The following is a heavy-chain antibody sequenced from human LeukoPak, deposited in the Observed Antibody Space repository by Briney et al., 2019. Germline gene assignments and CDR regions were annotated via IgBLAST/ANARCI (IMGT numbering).Heavy chain of an antibody. V-gene: IGHV3-49*03. CDR1: GFTFGDYA. Sequence: GPLRLSCTASGFTFGDYAMSWFRQAPAPGLERVGFIRSKAYGGTTEYAASVKGRFTISRDDSKSIAYLQMNSLKTEDTAVYYCTRDPPGSSSYPAGYWFDPWGQGTLVTVSS. J-gene: IGHJ5*02. CDR3: TRDPPGSSSYPAGYWFDP. D-gene: IGHD6-6*01. CDR2: IRSKAYGGTT.